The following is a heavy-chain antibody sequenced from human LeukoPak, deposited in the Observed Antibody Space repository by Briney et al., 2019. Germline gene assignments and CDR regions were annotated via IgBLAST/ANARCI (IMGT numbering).Heavy chain of an antibody. D-gene: IGHD3-10*01. J-gene: IGHJ4*02. CDR2: IYYSGST. Sequence: SETLSLTCTVSGDSISSTYYYWGWIRQPPGMGLEWIGNIYYSGSTYYNPSLKSRVSISGDTSKNQFSLKLSSVTAADTAVYYCARAKSGSAYVIDYWGQGTLVTVSS. CDR1: GDSISSTYYY. CDR3: ARAKSGSAYVIDY. V-gene: IGHV4-39*07.